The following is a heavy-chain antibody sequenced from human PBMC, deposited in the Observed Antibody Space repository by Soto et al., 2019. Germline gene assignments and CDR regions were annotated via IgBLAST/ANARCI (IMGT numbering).Heavy chain of an antibody. J-gene: IGHJ5*02. V-gene: IGHV4-59*01. Sequence: IFNRQTPGKGLEWIVYIYYSGSTNYNPSLKSRVTISVDTSKNQFSLKLSSVTAADTAVYYCATGLDIGSYKGGFAPWGQGTLDTVS. CDR3: ATGLDIGSYKGGFAP. CDR2: IYYSGST. D-gene: IGHD1-26*01.